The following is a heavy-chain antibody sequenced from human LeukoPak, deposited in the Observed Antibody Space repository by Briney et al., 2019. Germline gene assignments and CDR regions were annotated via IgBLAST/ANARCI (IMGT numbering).Heavy chain of an antibody. CDR3: AREGSDGITWKNLLPLDL. CDR1: GYTLTAYY. D-gene: IGHD1-1*01. CDR2: IYPRSGGT. V-gene: IGHV1-2*02. J-gene: IGHJ5*02. Sequence: GASVKVSCETSGYTLTAYYLHWVRRAPGQGLEWMGWIYPRSGGTKYAQKFQGRVTMTRDTSSSTAYMELSRLKYDDAAVYYCAREGSDGITWKNLLPLDLWGQGTLVTVSS.